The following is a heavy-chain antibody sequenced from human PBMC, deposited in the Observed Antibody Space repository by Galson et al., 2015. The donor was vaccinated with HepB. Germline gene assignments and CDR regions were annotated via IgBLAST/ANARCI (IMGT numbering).Heavy chain of an antibody. CDR2: IWQGGSEK. CDR1: GFTFSSHS. V-gene: IGHV3-7*03. Sequence: SLRLSCAASGFTFSSHSMNWVRQAPGKGLEWVANIWQGGSEKYYVDSVKGRFTISRDNAKNSLYLQMNSLRAEDTALYYCAKDMGRWYPGYYHYYMDVWGKGTTVTVSS. CDR3: AKDMGRWYPGYYHYYMDV. J-gene: IGHJ6*03. D-gene: IGHD6-13*01.